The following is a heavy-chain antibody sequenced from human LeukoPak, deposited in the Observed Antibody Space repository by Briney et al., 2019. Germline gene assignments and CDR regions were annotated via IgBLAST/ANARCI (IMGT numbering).Heavy chain of an antibody. CDR2: NRSSSSYI. CDR1: GLPFSIYS. J-gene: IGHJ4*02. Sequence: PGGSLRLSCAAYGLPFSIYSMKWVRQAPGKGLGWDSSNRSSSSYIYYADSVKGRFTISRDNAKNSLYLQMNSLRAEDTAVYYCARDFFSSSGLAGVWGQGTLVTVSS. CDR3: ARDFFSSSGLAGV. V-gene: IGHV3-21*01. D-gene: IGHD6-19*01.